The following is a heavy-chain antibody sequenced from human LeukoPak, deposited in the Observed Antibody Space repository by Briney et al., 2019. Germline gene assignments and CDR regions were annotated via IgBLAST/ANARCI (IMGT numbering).Heavy chain of an antibody. CDR2: ISSGSSYI. D-gene: IGHD4-11*01. CDR1: GFTFSSYS. CDR3: ARGRSTVTTRVDY. J-gene: IGHJ4*02. Sequence: GGSLRLSCAASGFTFSSYSVNWVRQAPGKGLEWVSSISSGSSYIYYADSVKGRFTISRDNAENSQYLQMNSLRAEDTAVYYCARGRSTVTTRVDYWGQGTLVTVSS. V-gene: IGHV3-21*01.